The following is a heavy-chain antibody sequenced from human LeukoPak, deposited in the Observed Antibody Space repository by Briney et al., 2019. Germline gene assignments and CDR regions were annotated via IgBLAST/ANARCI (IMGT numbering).Heavy chain of an antibody. Sequence: GASVKVSCKASGYTFTNYHMHWVRQSPGQALEWMGILTPNSGDTTYAQKFQGRITMTRDTSTSTVYMELSSLRFEDTAVYHCARDSTGWSVDYWGQGTLVTVSS. CDR1: GYTFTNYH. V-gene: IGHV1-46*01. CDR2: LTPNSGDT. D-gene: IGHD6-19*01. CDR3: ARDSTGWSVDY. J-gene: IGHJ4*02.